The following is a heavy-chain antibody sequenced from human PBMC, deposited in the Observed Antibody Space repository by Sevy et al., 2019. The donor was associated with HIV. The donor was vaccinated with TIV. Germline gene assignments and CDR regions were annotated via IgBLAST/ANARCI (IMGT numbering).Heavy chain of an antibody. J-gene: IGHJ6*03. D-gene: IGHD3-10*01. Sequence: ASVKVSCKASGYTFTSYDINWVRQATGQGLEWMGWMNPNSGNTGYAQKFQGRVTITRNTSISTAYMELSSLSSEDTAVYYCARGLYGSGSYYRKRGESYYYYMDVWGKGTTVTVSS. V-gene: IGHV1-8*03. CDR3: ARGLYGSGSYYRKRGESYYYYMDV. CDR1: GYTFTSYD. CDR2: MNPNSGNT.